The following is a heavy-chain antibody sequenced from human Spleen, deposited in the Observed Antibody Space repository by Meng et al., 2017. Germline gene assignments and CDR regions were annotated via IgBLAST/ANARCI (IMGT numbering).Heavy chain of an antibody. J-gene: IGHJ4*02. V-gene: IGHV3-53*01. CDR3: AKDRSLGY. CDR1: GVNISYNY. Sequence: VQLVESGGGLIQPGGSLRLSCAASGVNISYNYMTWVRQAPGKGLQWVSTLYTSGSTYYADSVRGRFTISRDNSKNTLSLQMNNLRAEDTAVYYCAKDRSLGYWGQGTLVTVSS. CDR2: LYTSGST. D-gene: IGHD6-13*01.